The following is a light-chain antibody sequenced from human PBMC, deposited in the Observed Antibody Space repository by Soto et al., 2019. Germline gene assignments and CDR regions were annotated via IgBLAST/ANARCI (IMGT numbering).Light chain of an antibody. CDR2: SSN. CDR3: AAWDDSLNGPV. V-gene: IGLV1-44*01. CDR1: SSNIGSNT. Sequence: QSVLTQPPSASGTAGQRVTNSCSGSSSNIGSNTVNWYQQLPGTAPKLLIYSSNQRPSGVPDRFSGAKSGTSASLAISGLQSEDEADYYCAAWDDSLNGPVFGTGTKVTVL. J-gene: IGLJ1*01.